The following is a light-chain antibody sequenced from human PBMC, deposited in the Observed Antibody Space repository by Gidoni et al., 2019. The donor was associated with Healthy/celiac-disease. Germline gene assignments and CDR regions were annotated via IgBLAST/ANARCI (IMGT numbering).Light chain of an antibody. CDR1: SSDGGSYSL. V-gene: IGLV2-23*01. CDR2: EGS. CDR3: CSYAGSSTVV. J-gene: IGLJ2*01. Sequence: QSARTQPAAVSGSPGQSSTISCTRTSSDGGSYSLVSWYQQHPGKAPKLMLYEGSKRPSGVSKRFSGSKSGNTASLTISGLQAEDEADYYCCSYAGSSTVVFGGGTKLTVL.